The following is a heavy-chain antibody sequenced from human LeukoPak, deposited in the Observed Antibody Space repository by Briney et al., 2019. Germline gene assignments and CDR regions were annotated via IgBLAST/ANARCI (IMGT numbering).Heavy chain of an antibody. CDR3: ARRTLGGIDAFDI. D-gene: IGHD1-14*01. V-gene: IGHV4-30-4*01. CDR2: IYYSGST. J-gene: IGHJ3*02. CDR1: GGSISSGDYY. Sequence: SQTLSLTCTVSGGSISSGDYYWRWIRQPPGKGLEWIGYIYYSGSTYYNPSLKSRVTISVDTSKNQFSLKLNSVTAADTAVYYCARRTLGGIDAFDIWGQGTMVTVSS.